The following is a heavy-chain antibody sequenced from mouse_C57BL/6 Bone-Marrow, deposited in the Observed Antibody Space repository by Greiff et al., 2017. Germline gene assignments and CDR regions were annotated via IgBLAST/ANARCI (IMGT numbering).Heavy chain of an antibody. CDR2: IDPSDSYT. J-gene: IGHJ2*01. D-gene: IGHD1-1*01. V-gene: IGHV1-69*01. CDR1: GYTFTSYW. CDR3: ARGLSGLSSPYYFAD. Sequence: QVQLQQPGAELVMPGASVKLSCKASGYTFTSYWMHWVKQRPGQGLEWIGEIDPSDSYTNYNQKFKGKSTLTVDKSSSTTYRQLSILTSAGSAVYYCARGLSGLSSPYYFADWSQGTTLTVSS.